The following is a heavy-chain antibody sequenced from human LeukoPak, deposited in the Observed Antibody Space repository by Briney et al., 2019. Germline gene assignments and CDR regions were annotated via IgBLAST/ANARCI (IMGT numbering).Heavy chain of an antibody. CDR2: IKQDGSEK. CDR3: ARDHFDFWSGYHYFDY. CDR1: GFTFSTYW. Sequence: SGGSLRLSCAASGFTFSTYWMSWVRQAPGKGLEWVANIKQDGSEKYYVDSVKGRFTISRDNAKNSLYLQMSSLRAEDTAVYYCARDHFDFWSGYHYFDYWGQGTLVTVSS. V-gene: IGHV3-7*01. J-gene: IGHJ4*02. D-gene: IGHD3-3*01.